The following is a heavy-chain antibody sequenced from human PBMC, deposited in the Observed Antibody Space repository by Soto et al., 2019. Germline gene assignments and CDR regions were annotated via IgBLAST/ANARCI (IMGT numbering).Heavy chain of an antibody. V-gene: IGHV4-39*01. J-gene: IGHJ4*02. D-gene: IGHD2-21*01. CDR3: ASSEFH. Sequence: QLQLQESGPGLVKPSETLSLTCTVSGGSISSSSYYWGLIRQPPGKGLEWIGRIYYSGSTYYNPTLKSRVTTSVDTSKSQFSLKLSSVTAADTAVYYCASSEFHWGQGTLVTVSS. CDR2: IYYSGST. CDR1: GGSISSSSYY.